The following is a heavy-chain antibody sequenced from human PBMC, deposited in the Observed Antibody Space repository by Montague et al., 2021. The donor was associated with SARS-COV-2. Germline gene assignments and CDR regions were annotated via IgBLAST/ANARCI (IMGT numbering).Heavy chain of an antibody. J-gene: IGHJ5*02. CDR3: ARGKWLANWFDP. CDR2: INPNSGGT. V-gene: IGHV1-2*02. CDR1: GYTFTGYY. Sequence: SVKVSCKASGYTFTGYYMHWVRQAPGQGLEWMGWINPNSGGTNYAQKFQGRVTMTRDTSIGTAYMDLSRLRSDDTAVYYCARGKWLANWFDPWGQGTLVTVSS. D-gene: IGHD6-19*01.